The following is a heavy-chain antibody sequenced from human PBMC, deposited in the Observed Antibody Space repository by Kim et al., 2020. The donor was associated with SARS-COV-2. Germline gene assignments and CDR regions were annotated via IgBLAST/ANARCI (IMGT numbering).Heavy chain of an antibody. CDR1: GFTFSSYW. CDR3: ARDLQTYCSSTSCYRTPLGNGMDV. D-gene: IGHD2-2*01. CDR2: INSDGSST. Sequence: GGSLRLSCAASGFTFSSYWMHWVRQAPGKGLVWVSRINSDGSSTSYADSVKGRFTISRDNAKNTLYLQMNSLRAEDTAVYYCARDLQTYCSSTSCYRTPLGNGMDVWGQGTTVTVSS. V-gene: IGHV3-74*01. J-gene: IGHJ6*02.